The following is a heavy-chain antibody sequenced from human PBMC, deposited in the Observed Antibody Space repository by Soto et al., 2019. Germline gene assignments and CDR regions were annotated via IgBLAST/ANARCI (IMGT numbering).Heavy chain of an antibody. J-gene: IGHJ6*02. V-gene: IGHV3-30*18. CDR3: AKDHDYVGNSGNYYYYGMHV. D-gene: IGHD3-16*01. CDR1: GFTFSSYG. CDR2: ISYDGSNK. Sequence: PGGSLRLCCAASGFTFSSYGMHWVRQAPGKGLEWVAVISYDGSNKYYADSVKGRFTISRDKSKNTLYLQMNSLRAEDTAVYYCAKDHDYVGNSGNYYYYGMHVWGQGTTVSGSS.